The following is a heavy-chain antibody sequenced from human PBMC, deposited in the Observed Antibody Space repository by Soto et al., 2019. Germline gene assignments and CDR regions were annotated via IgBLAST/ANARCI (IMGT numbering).Heavy chain of an antibody. CDR1: EFTVSSNY. Sequence: LRLSCAASEFTVSSNYMGWIRQAPGKGLEWVSYISSSSSYTNYADSVKGRFTISRDNAKNSLYLQMNSLRAEDTAVYYCARAYYDILTGYQYYFDYWGQGTLVTVSS. D-gene: IGHD3-9*01. CDR2: ISSSSSYT. J-gene: IGHJ4*02. V-gene: IGHV3-11*05. CDR3: ARAYYDILTGYQYYFDY.